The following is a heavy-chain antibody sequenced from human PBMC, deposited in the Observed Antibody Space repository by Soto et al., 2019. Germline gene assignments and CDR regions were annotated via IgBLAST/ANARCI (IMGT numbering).Heavy chain of an antibody. CDR3: ARSNSGYYKWFDP. J-gene: IGHJ5*02. Sequence: HLQLQESGPGLVKPSETLSLTCTVSGDSISNSNYYWGWIRQPPGKGLEWIANIYYSGITYYNPSLKRRVAISVDTSKNQFSLKLSPVTAADTAIYYGARSNSGYYKWFDPWGQGTLVTVSS. D-gene: IGHD3-22*01. CDR1: GDSISNSNYY. CDR2: IYYSGIT. V-gene: IGHV4-39*01.